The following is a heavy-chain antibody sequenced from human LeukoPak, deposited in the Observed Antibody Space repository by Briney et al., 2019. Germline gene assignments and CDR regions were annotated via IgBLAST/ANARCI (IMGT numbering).Heavy chain of an antibody. J-gene: IGHJ5*02. CDR1: GFTFNDYY. Sequence: GGSLRLSCAASGFTFNDYYMSWIRQAPGKGLEWLPYINIGGTNTHYADSVKGRFTISRDNAKKSLYLEMNNLRAEDMAVYYCATDGAGFDTWGQGVLVTVSS. V-gene: IGHV3-11*01. CDR3: ATDGAGFDT. CDR2: INIGGTNT.